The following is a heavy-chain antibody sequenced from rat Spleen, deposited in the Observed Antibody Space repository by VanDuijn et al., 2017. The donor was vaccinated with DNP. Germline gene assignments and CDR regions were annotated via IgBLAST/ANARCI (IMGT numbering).Heavy chain of an antibody. CDR3: ARSGNYGNYYTMDA. Sequence: QVQLKESGPGLVQPSQTLSLTCTVSGFSLTSNSVHWVRQPSGKGLEWIAAISSAGNTFYNSDFKSRLSFSRDTSKSQVLLKMNSLQTEDTAMYFCARSGNYGNYYTMDAWGQGTSVTVSS. J-gene: IGHJ4*01. D-gene: IGHD1-11*01. CDR2: ISSAGNT. V-gene: IGHV2-6*01. CDR1: GFSLTSNS.